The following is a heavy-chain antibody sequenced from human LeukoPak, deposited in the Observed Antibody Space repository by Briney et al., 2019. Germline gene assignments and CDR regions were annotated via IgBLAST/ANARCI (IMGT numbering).Heavy chain of an antibody. CDR1: GGTFSSSA. J-gene: IGHJ4*02. CDR2: IIPIFGTA. V-gene: IGHV1-69*05. Sequence: SVKVSCKASGGTFSSSAISWVRQAPGLGLEWMGGIIPIFGTANYAQKFQGRVTITTDESTSTAYMKLSSLRSEDTAVYYCARPIHDSSGYYYPLAFDCWGQGTLVTVSS. CDR3: ARPIHDSSGYYYPLAFDC. D-gene: IGHD3-22*01.